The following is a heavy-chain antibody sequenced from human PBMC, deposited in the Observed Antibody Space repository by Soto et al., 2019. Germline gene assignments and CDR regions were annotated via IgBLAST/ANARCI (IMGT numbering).Heavy chain of an antibody. D-gene: IGHD3-16*01. CDR3: GGDHDPWGEDWFDP. CDR1: GYTFTNYG. J-gene: IGHJ5*02. V-gene: IGHV1-18*01. Sequence: QVQLVQSGAEMKKPGASVKVSCKASGYTFTNYGISWVRQAPGQGLEWMGWISGYNGNTNYAQKFQGRVTMTTDTSTKTAYMEMRSLTTDDTAVYYCGGDHDPWGEDWFDPWGQGTLVSVSS. CDR2: ISGYNGNT.